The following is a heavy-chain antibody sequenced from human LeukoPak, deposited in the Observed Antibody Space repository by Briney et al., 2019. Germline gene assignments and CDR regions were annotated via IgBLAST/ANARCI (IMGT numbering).Heavy chain of an antibody. CDR1: GFTFSSYA. CDR2: ISGSGGST. D-gene: IGHD5-18*01. J-gene: IGHJ4*02. V-gene: IGHV3-23*01. CDR3: AKGYSYGPSKYSFDY. Sequence: GGSLRLSCAASGFTFSSYAMSWVRQAPGKGLEWVSAISGSGGSTYYADSVKGRLTISRDNSKNTLYLQMNSLRAEDTAVYYCAKGYSYGPSKYSFDYWGQGTLVTVSS.